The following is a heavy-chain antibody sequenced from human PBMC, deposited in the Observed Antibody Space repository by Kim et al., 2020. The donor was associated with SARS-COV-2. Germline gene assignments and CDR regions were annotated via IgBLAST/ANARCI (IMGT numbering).Heavy chain of an antibody. J-gene: IGHJ4*02. V-gene: IGHV3-23*01. CDR2: ISGSGGST. D-gene: IGHD3-22*01. Sequence: GGSLRLSCAVSGFTFSSYAMNWVRQAPGKGLEWVSAISGSGGSTYYADSAKGRCTISRDNSKNTLYLQMNSLRAEDTAVYYCAIACMIVVVITSNFGYWGQGTLVTISS. CDR1: GFTFSSYA. CDR3: AIACMIVVVITSNFGY.